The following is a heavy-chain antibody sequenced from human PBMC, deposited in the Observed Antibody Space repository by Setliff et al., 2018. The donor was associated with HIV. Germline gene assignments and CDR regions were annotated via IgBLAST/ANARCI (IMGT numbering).Heavy chain of an antibody. CDR3: AKVLVFGIDVFDI. V-gene: IGHV3-11*01. CDR2: ISPNGNSM. D-gene: IGHD3-10*02. CDR1: GFTFSDYY. Sequence: GGSLRLSCAASGFTFSDYYMTWIRQAPGKGLEWVSYISPNGNSMYYADSVKGRFTISRDNAKNSLYLQMSSLRDEDTAVYYCAKVLVFGIDVFDIWGQGTMVTVSS. J-gene: IGHJ3*02.